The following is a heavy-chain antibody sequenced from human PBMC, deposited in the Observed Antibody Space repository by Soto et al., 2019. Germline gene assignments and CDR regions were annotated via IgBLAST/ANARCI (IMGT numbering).Heavy chain of an antibody. CDR1: VYTFSSYT. J-gene: IGHJ4*02. V-gene: IGHV1-18*01. CDR3: ARVEAPFGESLH. D-gene: IGHD3-10*01. CDR2: ISPDDGNT. Sequence: XSVKVSCKTSVYTFSSYTIAWVRQAPGQGLEWLGWISPDDGNTEYEQKFQGRVTMTADTLTNNAYMELRSLKYDDTAVYYCARVEAPFGESLHWGQGTPVTVSS.